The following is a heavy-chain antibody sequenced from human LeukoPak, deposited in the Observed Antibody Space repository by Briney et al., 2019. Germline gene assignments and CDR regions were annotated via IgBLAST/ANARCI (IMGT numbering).Heavy chain of an antibody. CDR2: INHSGST. V-gene: IGHV4-34*01. CDR3: ARGSHDFWSGYKYYFDY. Sequence: SETLSLTCAVYGGSFSGYYWSWIRQPPGKGLEWIGEINHSGSTNYNPSLKSRVTISVDTSKDQFSLKLSSATAADTAVYYCARGSHDFWSGYKYYFDYWGQGTLVTVSS. J-gene: IGHJ4*02. D-gene: IGHD3-3*01. CDR1: GGSFSGYY.